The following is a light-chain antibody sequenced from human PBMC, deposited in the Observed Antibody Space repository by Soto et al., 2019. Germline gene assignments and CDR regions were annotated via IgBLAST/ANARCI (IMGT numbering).Light chain of an antibody. Sequence: QSPVXXSLXXGERATXSCRASQSVSSSYLAWYQQKPGQAPRLLIYGASTRATGIPARFSGSGSGTEFTLTISSLQSEDFAVSYCQQYNNWPPITFGQGTRLEI. J-gene: IGKJ5*01. CDR3: QQYNNWPPIT. CDR2: GAS. CDR1: QSVSSSY. V-gene: IGKV3-15*01.